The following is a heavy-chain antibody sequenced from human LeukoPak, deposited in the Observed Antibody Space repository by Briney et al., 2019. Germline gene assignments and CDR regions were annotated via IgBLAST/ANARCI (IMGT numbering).Heavy chain of an antibody. Sequence: SETLSLTCTVSGGSISSGSYYWSWIRQPAGKGLEWIGRIYTSGSTNYNPSLKSRVTISVDTSKNQFSLKLSSVTAADTAVYYCARLLRYCSSTSCYTDFDYWGQGTLVTVSS. V-gene: IGHV4-61*02. CDR2: IYTSGST. CDR1: GGSISSGSYY. D-gene: IGHD2-2*02. J-gene: IGHJ4*02. CDR3: ARLLRYCSSTSCYTDFDY.